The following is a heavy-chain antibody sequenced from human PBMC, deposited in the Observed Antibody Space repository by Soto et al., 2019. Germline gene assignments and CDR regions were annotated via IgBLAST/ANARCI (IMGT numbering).Heavy chain of an antibody. CDR2: IWYDGSNK. Sequence: GGSLRLSCAASGFTFSSYGMHWVRQAPGKGLEWVAVIWYDGSNKYYADSVKGRFTISRDNSKNTLYLQMNSLRAEDTAVYYCARDPGIVVVPAAMGYYYYYGMDVWGQGTTVTVSS. V-gene: IGHV3-33*01. CDR3: ARDPGIVVVPAAMGYYYYYGMDV. D-gene: IGHD2-2*01. CDR1: GFTFSSYG. J-gene: IGHJ6*02.